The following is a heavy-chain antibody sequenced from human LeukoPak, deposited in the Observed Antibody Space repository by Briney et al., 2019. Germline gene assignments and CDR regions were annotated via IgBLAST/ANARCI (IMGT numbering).Heavy chain of an antibody. CDR2: ISYDGSNK. J-gene: IGHJ4*02. D-gene: IGHD6-13*01. CDR1: GFTFSSYA. V-gene: IGHV3-30-3*01. CDR3: ARSPATGTADY. Sequence: GGSLRLSCAASGFTFSSYAMHWVRQAPGKGLEWVAVISYDGSNKYYADSVKGRFTISRDNSKNTLYLQMNSLRAEDTAVYYCARSPATGTADYWGRGTLVSVSS.